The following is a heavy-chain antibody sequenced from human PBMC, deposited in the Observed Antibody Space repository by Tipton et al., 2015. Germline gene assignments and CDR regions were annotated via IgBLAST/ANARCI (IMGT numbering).Heavy chain of an antibody. V-gene: IGHV3-64D*08. D-gene: IGHD3-22*01. Sequence: SLRLSCPAAGFTLSRYAMNWVRQAPGKGLEYVSAITTNGYSTYYADSVRGRFTTSRDNSKNTLYLQMSSLRAEDTAVYYCVKDGYYYDSGGYSPLDYWGQGTLVTVSS. CDR1: GFTLSRYA. J-gene: IGHJ4*02. CDR2: ITTNGYST. CDR3: VKDGYYYDSGGYSPLDY.